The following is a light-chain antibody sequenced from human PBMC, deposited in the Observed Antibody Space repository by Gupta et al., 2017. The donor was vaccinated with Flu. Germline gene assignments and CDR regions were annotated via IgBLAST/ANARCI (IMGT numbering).Light chain of an antibody. CDR1: SSDVGGYNY. J-gene: IGLJ1*01. V-gene: IGLV2-11*01. CDR3: CSFGASHV. CDR2: EVN. Sequence: QSALTQPRSMSGSPGQSVTISCTGTSSDVGGYNYVSWYQQHPGKAPKLIIYEVNNRPSGVPDRFSGSKSGNTASLTISGLQAEDEADYYCCSFGASHVFGTGTKVTVL.